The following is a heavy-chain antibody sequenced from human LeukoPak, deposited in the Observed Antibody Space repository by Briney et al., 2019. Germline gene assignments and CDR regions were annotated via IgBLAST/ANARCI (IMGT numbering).Heavy chain of an antibody. D-gene: IGHD2-21*02. CDR1: GGSISSYY. Sequence: SETLSLTCNVSGGSISSYYWSWIRQPPGKGLEWIGYIYYSGSTNYNPSLKSRVTISVDTSKNQFSLKLSSVTAADTAVYYCARLAVCGGDCFAFDIWGQGTMVTVSS. CDR3: ARLAVCGGDCFAFDI. CDR2: IYYSGST. V-gene: IGHV4-59*01. J-gene: IGHJ3*02.